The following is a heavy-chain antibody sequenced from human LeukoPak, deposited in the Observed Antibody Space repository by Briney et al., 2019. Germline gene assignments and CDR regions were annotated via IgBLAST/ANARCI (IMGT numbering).Heavy chain of an antibody. J-gene: IGHJ4*02. Sequence: GESLKISCKGSGYIFTSYWIGWVRQMPGKGLEWVGIIYPDDSDTRYSPSFQDQVIISADESISTAYLQWSSLKASDTAMYYCARHYPGGDYFIDYWGQGTLVTVSS. V-gene: IGHV5-51*01. D-gene: IGHD4-17*01. CDR1: GYIFTSYW. CDR2: IYPDDSDT. CDR3: ARHYPGGDYFIDY.